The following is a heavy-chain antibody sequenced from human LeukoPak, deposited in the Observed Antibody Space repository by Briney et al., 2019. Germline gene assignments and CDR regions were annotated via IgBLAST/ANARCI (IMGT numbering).Heavy chain of an antibody. CDR2: INNDGSGT. CDR3: ARDTMLGMGNP. D-gene: IGHD3-10*02. CDR1: GFTFSTYW. Sequence: GGSLRLSCAASGFTFSTYWMHWVRKVPGKGLVWVSRINNDGSGTYYADSVKGRFTISRDNAKNTLYLQMNSLRAEDTAVYYCARDTMLGMGNPWGQGTLVTVSS. V-gene: IGHV3-74*01. J-gene: IGHJ5*02.